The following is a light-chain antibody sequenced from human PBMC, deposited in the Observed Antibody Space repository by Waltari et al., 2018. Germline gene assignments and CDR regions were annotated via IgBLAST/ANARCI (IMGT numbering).Light chain of an antibody. CDR2: EVS. V-gene: IGKV2-40*01. J-gene: IGKJ3*01. Sequence: DIVMTQTPLSLPVPPGDPASLSCRSSQSLLDSDGYTCLDWYLQKPGQSPQLLIYEVSNRVSGVPDRFTGSGSGTDFTLKISRVEAEDVGVYYCMQSIEFPFTFGPGTKLDIK. CDR1: QSLLDSDGYTC. CDR3: MQSIEFPFT.